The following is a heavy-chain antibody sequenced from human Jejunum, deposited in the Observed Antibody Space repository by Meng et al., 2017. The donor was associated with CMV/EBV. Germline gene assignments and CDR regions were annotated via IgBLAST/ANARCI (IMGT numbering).Heavy chain of an antibody. D-gene: IGHD4-11*01. Sequence: SGASLRSYYWISIRQSPGKALVWIGYIYYSGTTTYHPSLKSRVSILIDTSKNQFSLKLTSVTAADTAVYYCARSNDYSTFGYGMDVWGQGTTVTVSS. J-gene: IGHJ6*02. CDR1: GASLRSYY. V-gene: IGHV4-59*01. CDR2: IYYSGTT. CDR3: ARSNDYSTFGYGMDV.